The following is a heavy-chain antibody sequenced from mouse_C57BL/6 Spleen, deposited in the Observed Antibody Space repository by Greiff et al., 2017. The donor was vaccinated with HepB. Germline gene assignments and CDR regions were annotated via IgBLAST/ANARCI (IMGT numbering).Heavy chain of an antibody. D-gene: IGHD2-5*01. J-gene: IGHJ4*01. V-gene: IGHV3-6*01. CDR1: GYSITSGYY. CDR2: ISYDGSN. Sequence: EVKLMESGPGLVKPSQSLSLTCSVTGYSITSGYYWNWIRQFPGNKLEWMGYISYDGSNNYNPSLKNRISITRDTSKNQFFLKLNSVTTEDTATYYCANSNWYYAMDYWGQGTSVTVSS. CDR3: ANSNWYYAMDY.